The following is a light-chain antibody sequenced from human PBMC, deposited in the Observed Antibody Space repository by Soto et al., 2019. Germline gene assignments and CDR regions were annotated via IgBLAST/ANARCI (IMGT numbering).Light chain of an antibody. CDR2: DXS. CDR3: QQRSNWTRT. J-gene: IGKJ5*01. Sequence: ESVLTQSPATLPLSPGERAPLAXRASQSVNTYLTWSQQNPGXAPSXXXDDXSNRATGIPARLSGSGSATDFPLTISSLEPEYFAVYYCQQRSNWTRTFGQGTRLEIK. V-gene: IGKV3-11*01. CDR1: QSVNTY.